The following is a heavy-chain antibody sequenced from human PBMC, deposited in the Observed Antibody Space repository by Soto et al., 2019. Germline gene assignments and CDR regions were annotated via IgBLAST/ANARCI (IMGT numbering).Heavy chain of an antibody. CDR3: ARDTRLEGATVGLYDF. CDR2: IYSSGDT. CDR1: GGSISTYY. J-gene: IGHJ4*02. Sequence: SETLSLTCTVSGGSISTYYWSWVRQPAGRGLEWIGRIYSSGDTDYTSSLKSRVTMSIDTSKNQFSLKLNSVTAADTAVYYCARDTRLEGATVGLYDFWGQGTLVTVSS. V-gene: IGHV4-4*07. D-gene: IGHD1-26*01.